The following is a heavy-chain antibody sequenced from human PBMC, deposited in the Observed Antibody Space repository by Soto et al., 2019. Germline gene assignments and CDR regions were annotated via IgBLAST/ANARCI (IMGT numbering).Heavy chain of an antibody. V-gene: IGHV1-18*01. CDR1: GYTFTSYG. J-gene: IGHJ4*02. D-gene: IGHD3-10*01. CDR3: ASDILYGSGFDY. CDR2: ISAYNGNT. Sequence: ASGKVSCKASGYTFTSYGISWVRQAPGQGLEWMGWISAYNGNTNYAQKLQGRVTMTTDTSTSTAYMELRSLRSDDTAVYYCASDILYGSGFDYWGQGTLVTVSS.